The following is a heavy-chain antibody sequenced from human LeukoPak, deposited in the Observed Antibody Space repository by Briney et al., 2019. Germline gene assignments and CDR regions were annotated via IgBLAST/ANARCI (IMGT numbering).Heavy chain of an antibody. J-gene: IGHJ4*02. CDR3: ASDVVEKGPSY. CDR2: IYSGGST. Sequence: GGSLRLSCAHSGFSVSSNYMSWVRQAPGKGLEWVSVIYSGGSTYYADAVKGRFTISRDNSRNTLYLQMNRLRAEDTAGYYCASDVVEKGPSYWGQGTLVTVSS. CDR1: GFSVSSNY. D-gene: IGHD2-15*01. V-gene: IGHV3-66*01.